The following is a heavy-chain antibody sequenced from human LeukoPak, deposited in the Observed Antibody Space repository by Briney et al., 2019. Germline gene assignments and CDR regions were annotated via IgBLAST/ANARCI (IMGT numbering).Heavy chain of an antibody. CDR3: ARTFYDTLDSDAFDF. CDR2: ISAYNGNT. J-gene: IGHJ3*01. CDR1: GYTFTSYG. D-gene: IGHD2/OR15-2a*01. Sequence: GASVNVSCKASGYTFTSYGISWVRQAPGQGLEWMGWISAYNGNTNYAQKLQGRVTMTTDTSTSTAYMELSRLRSDDTAVYYCARTFYDTLDSDAFDFWGQGTMVIVSS. V-gene: IGHV1-18*01.